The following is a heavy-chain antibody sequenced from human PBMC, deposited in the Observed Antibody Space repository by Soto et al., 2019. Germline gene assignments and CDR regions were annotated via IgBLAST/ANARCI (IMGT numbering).Heavy chain of an antibody. Sequence: SETLSLTCTVSGDSISSSTYFWGWVRQPPGKGLEWIGSIYYSGSTYYNPSLKSRVTISVDTSKNHFSLKLSSVTAADTAVYYCASSSFLRSGDLFHGLDVWGQGTTVTVS. CDR1: GDSISSSTYF. J-gene: IGHJ6*02. V-gene: IGHV4-39*02. CDR3: ASSSFLRSGDLFHGLDV. D-gene: IGHD3-10*01. CDR2: IYYSGST.